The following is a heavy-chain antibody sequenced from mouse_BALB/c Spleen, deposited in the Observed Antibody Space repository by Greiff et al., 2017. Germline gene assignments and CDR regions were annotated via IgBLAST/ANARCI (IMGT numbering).Heavy chain of an antibody. CDR2: ISSGGSYT. CDR3: ARLDGKGAMDY. CDR1: GFTFSSYG. J-gene: IGHJ4*01. D-gene: IGHD2-1*01. V-gene: IGHV5-6*01. Sequence: DVHLVESGGDLVKPGGSLKLSCAASGFTFSSYGMSWVRQTPDKRLEWVATISSGGSYTYYPDSVKGRFTISRDNAKNTLYLQMSSLKSEDTAMYYCARLDGKGAMDYWGQGTSVTVSS.